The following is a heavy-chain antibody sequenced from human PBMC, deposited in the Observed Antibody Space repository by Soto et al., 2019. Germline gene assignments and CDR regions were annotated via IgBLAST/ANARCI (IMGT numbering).Heavy chain of an antibody. Sequence: GGSLRLSCAASGFTFSSYAMSWVRQAPGKGLEWVSAISGSGGSTYYADSVKGRFTISRDNSKNTLYLQMNSLRAEDTAVYYCARNQYYYDSSGYYYHYWGQGTLVTVSS. CDR3: ARNQYYYDSSGYYYHY. V-gene: IGHV3-23*01. CDR2: ISGSGGST. J-gene: IGHJ4*02. D-gene: IGHD3-22*01. CDR1: GFTFSSYA.